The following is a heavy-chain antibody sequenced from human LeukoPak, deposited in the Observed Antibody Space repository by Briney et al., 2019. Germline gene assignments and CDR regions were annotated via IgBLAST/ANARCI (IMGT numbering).Heavy chain of an antibody. J-gene: IGHJ6*04. V-gene: IGHV4-59*01. CDR2: IYYSGST. CDR1: GGSISSYY. D-gene: IGHD3-10*01. Sequence: SETLSLTCTVSGGSISSYYWSWIRHPPGKGLEWIGYIYYSGSTNYNPSLKSRVTISVDTSKNQFSLKLSSVTAADTAVYYCARDQIYGSGSHRYYYGMDVWGKGTTVTVSS. CDR3: ARDQIYGSGSHRYYYGMDV.